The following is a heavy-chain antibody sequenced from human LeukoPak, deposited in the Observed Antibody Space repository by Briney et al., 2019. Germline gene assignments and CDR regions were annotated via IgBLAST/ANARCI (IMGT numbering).Heavy chain of an antibody. CDR1: GYSFSTYW. J-gene: IGHJ4*02. Sequence: GESLKISCKGSGYSFSTYWIGWVRQMPGKGLEWMGIIFPGDSDTTYSPSFQGQVTISADKSISTAYLQWTSLKASDTAMYYCARHISQGRGGDYWGQGTLVTVSS. CDR2: IFPGDSDT. D-gene: IGHD1-26*01. CDR3: ARHISQGRGGDY. V-gene: IGHV5-51*01.